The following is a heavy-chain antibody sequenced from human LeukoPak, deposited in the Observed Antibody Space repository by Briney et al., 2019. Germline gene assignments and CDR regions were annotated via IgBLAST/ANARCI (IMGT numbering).Heavy chain of an antibody. D-gene: IGHD4-17*01. CDR3: ARVGLRHVFSY. Sequence: SETLSLTCTVSGGSISSYYWSWIRQPPGKGLEWIGYIYYSGSTNYNPSLKSRVTISVDTSKNQFSLKLSSVTAADTAVYYCARVGLRHVFSYWGQGTLVTVSS. V-gene: IGHV4-59*01. CDR2: IYYSGST. CDR1: GGSISSYY. J-gene: IGHJ4*02.